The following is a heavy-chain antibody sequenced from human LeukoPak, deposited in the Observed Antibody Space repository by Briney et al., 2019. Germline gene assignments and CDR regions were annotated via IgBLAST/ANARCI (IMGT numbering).Heavy chain of an antibody. V-gene: IGHV4-34*01. CDR3: ARLRAVSRSSSWLQVGRRFDY. CDR1: GGSFSGYY. CDR2: INHSGST. J-gene: IGHJ4*02. D-gene: IGHD6-13*01. Sequence: PSETLSLTCAVYGGSFSGYYWSWIRQPPGKGLEWIGEINHSGSTNYNPSLKSRVTISVDTSKNQFSLKLSSVTAADTAVYYCARLRAVSRSSSWLQVGRRFDYWGQGPLVTVSS.